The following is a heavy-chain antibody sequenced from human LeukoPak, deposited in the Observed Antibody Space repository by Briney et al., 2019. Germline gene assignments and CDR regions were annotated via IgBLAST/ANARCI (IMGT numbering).Heavy chain of an antibody. CDR2: ISSSSSYI. Sequence: GGSLRLSCAASGFTFSSYNMNWVRQAPGKGLEWVSSISSSSSYIYYADSVKGRFTISRDNAKNSLYLQMNSLRAEDTAVYYCARVISSSLYYYYYGMDVWGQGTTVTVSS. CDR3: ARVISSSLYYYYYGMDV. CDR1: GFTFSSYN. V-gene: IGHV3-21*01. J-gene: IGHJ6*02. D-gene: IGHD6-13*01.